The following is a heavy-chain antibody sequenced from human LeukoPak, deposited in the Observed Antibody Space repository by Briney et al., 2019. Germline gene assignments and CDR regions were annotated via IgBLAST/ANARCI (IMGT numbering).Heavy chain of an antibody. CDR2: ISSSGSTI. V-gene: IGHV3-48*03. J-gene: IGHJ6*03. Sequence: PGGSLRLSCAASGFTFSSYEMNWVRQAPGKGLEWVSYISSSGSTIYYADSVKGRFTISRDNAKNSLYLQMNSLRAEDTAVYFCARWVDRASHYYMDVWGKGTTVTVSS. CDR1: GFTFSSYE. CDR3: ARWVDRASHYYMDV. D-gene: IGHD1-14*01.